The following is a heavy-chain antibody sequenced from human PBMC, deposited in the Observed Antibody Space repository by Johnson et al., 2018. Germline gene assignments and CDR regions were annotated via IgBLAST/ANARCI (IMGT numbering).Heavy chain of an antibody. CDR3: AKDYGGNSEYYYYYDMDV. Sequence: QVQLVESGGGVVQXGRSLRLSCAASGFTFSSYGMHWVRQAPGKGLEWVAVISYDGSNKYYADSVKGRFTISRANSKNTLYRQMNSLRAEDRAGYYCAKDYGGNSEYYYYYDMDVWGKGTTVTVSS. CDR1: GFTFSSYG. D-gene: IGHD4-23*01. J-gene: IGHJ6*03. CDR2: ISYDGSNK. V-gene: IGHV3-30*18.